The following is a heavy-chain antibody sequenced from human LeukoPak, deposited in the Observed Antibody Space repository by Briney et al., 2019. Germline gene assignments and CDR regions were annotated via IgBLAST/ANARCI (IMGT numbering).Heavy chain of an antibody. J-gene: IGHJ5*02. D-gene: IGHD3-10*01. CDR2: INAGNGNT. V-gene: IGHV1-3*01. CDR3: ARGIWFGELLGAWFDP. CDR1: GCTFTSYA. Sequence: ASVKVSCKASGCTFTSYAMHWVRQAPGQRLEWMGWINAGNGNTKYSQKFQGRVTITRDTSASTAYMELSSLRSEDTAVYYCARGIWFGELLGAWFDPWGQRTLVTVSS.